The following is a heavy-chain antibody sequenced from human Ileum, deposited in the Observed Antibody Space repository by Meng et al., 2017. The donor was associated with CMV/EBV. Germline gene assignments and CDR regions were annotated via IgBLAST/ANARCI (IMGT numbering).Heavy chain of an antibody. Sequence: QVQLQQSGPGLVKTSQTLLLTCAISGDSVSSTTVTWNWIRQSPSRGLEWLGRTYYRPKWFNDYALSVRGRITINPDISKNQLSLQLNSVTPEDTAVYYCVRLTGNSWLDYWGRGTLVTVSS. CDR2: TYYRPKWFN. J-gene: IGHJ4*02. D-gene: IGHD6-13*01. CDR3: VRLTGNSWLDY. CDR1: GDSVSSTTVT. V-gene: IGHV6-1*01.